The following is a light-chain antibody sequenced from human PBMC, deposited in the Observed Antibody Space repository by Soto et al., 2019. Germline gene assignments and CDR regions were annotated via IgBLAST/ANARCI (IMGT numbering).Light chain of an antibody. Sequence: QSALTQPASVSGSPGQSIAISCTGVRTDVDGYDYVSWYQQHPGQAPQLIIYDVYNRPSGVSHRFSGSKSGDTASLTISGLQAEDEVDYSCTPYTNSISFYVFLTGTKVTDL. CDR3: TPYTNSISFYV. CDR1: RTDVDGYDY. V-gene: IGLV2-14*03. J-gene: IGLJ1*01. CDR2: DVY.